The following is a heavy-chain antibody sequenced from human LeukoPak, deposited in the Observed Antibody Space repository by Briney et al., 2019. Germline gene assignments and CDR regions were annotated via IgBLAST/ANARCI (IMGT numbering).Heavy chain of an antibody. Sequence: SETLSLTCTVSGGSISSGDYYWSWIRQPPGKGLEWIGYIYYSGSTYYNPSLKSRVTISVDTSKNQFSLKLSSVTAADTAVYYCASRYGSGSYYPFGYWGQGTLVTVSS. V-gene: IGHV4-30-4*01. CDR3: ASRYGSGSYYPFGY. CDR1: GGSISSGDYY. D-gene: IGHD3-10*01. CDR2: IYYSGST. J-gene: IGHJ4*02.